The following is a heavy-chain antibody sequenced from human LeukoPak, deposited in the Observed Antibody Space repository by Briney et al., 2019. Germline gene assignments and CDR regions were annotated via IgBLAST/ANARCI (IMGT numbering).Heavy chain of an antibody. CDR1: AYSISSGYR. CDR3: ARDQSPGYSSSWYP. V-gene: IGHV4-61*01. J-gene: IGHJ4*02. CDR2: IYYSGST. Sequence: PSETLSLTCAVSAYSISSGYRWGWIRQPPGRGLEWIGYIYYSGSTNYNPSLKSRVTISVDTSKNQFSLKLSSVTAADTAVYYCARDQSPGYSSSWYPWGQGTLVTVSS. D-gene: IGHD6-13*01.